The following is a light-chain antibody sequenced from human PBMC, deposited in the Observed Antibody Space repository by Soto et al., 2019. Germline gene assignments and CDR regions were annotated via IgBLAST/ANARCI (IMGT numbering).Light chain of an antibody. V-gene: IGKV3-20*01. CDR3: QQYGDSPPT. CDR1: QSVSSTF. Sequence: VLTQSPGTLSLSPGERATLSCRASQSVSSTFLAWYQHIPGQAPRLLIYGSSTRATGVPDRFSGSGSGTDFSLTISRLEPEDFAVYFCQQYGDSPPTFGQGTKVDI. J-gene: IGKJ1*01. CDR2: GSS.